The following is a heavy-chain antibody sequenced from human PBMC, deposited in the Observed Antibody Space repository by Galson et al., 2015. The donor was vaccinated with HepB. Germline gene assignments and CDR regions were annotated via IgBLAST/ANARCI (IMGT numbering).Heavy chain of an antibody. CDR2: ISYDGSNK. CDR3: ARGGHTGGYYFDY. D-gene: IGHD1-14*01. Sequence: SLRLSCAASGFTFSSYAIHWVRQAPGKGLEWVAVISYDGSNKYYADSVKGRFTISRDNSKNTLYLQMNSLRAEDTAVYYCARGGHTGGYYFDYWGQGTLVTVSS. V-gene: IGHV3-30-3*01. CDR1: GFTFSSYA. J-gene: IGHJ4*02.